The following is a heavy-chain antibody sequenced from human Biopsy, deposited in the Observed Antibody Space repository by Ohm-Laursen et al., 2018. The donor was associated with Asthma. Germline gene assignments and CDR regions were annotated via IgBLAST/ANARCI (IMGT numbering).Heavy chain of an antibody. Sequence: SLRLSCTASGFTFSSYGMHWVRQAPGKGLEWVAVISYDGSNKYYADSVKGRFTISRDNSKNTLYLQMNSLRAEDTAVYYCASQSSGPDFWSGYYYFDYWGQGALVTASS. V-gene: IGHV3-30*03. CDR3: ASQSSGPDFWSGYYYFDY. D-gene: IGHD3-3*01. CDR2: ISYDGSNK. J-gene: IGHJ4*02. CDR1: GFTFSSYG.